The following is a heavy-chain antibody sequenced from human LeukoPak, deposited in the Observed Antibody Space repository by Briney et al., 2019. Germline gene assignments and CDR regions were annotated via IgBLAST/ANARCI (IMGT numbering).Heavy chain of an antibody. CDR1: GGSISSYY. Sequence: PSETLSLTCTVSGGSISSYYWSWVRQPPGKGLEWIGYIYYSGSTNYNPSLKSRVTISVDTSKNQFSLKLSSVTAADTAVYYCARDGGKVQDWGQGTLVTVSS. J-gene: IGHJ4*02. CDR2: IYYSGST. D-gene: IGHD1-1*01. CDR3: ARDGGKVQD. V-gene: IGHV4-59*01.